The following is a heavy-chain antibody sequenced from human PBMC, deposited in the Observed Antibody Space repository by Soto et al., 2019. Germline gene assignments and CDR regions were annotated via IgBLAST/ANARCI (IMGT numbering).Heavy chain of an antibody. Sequence: QVQLVQSGAEVKKPGASVKVSCKASGYTFTSYGISWVRQAPGQGLEWMGCISAYNCNTNYAQKLQGRVTMTTDTSTSTAYMELRSLRADDTAVYYCATGYSSSWYVFNYYYYGMDVWGQGTTVTVSS. V-gene: IGHV1-18*01. CDR3: ATGYSSSWYVFNYYYYGMDV. CDR2: ISAYNCNT. CDR1: GYTFTSYG. D-gene: IGHD6-13*01. J-gene: IGHJ6*02.